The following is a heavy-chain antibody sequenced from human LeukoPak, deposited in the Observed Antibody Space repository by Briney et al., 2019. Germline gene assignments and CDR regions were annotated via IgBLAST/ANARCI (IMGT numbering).Heavy chain of an antibody. CDR2: VSSSSSTI. Sequence: GGSLRLSCAASGFTFSSYSMNWVRQAPGKGLEWVSYVSSSSSTIYYADSVKGRFTISRDNAKNSLYLQMNSLRAEDMALYYCAKAIGRYNWNYGGVNFDYWGQGTLVTVSS. CDR3: AKAIGRYNWNYGGVNFDY. V-gene: IGHV3-48*04. D-gene: IGHD1-7*01. CDR1: GFTFSSYS. J-gene: IGHJ4*02.